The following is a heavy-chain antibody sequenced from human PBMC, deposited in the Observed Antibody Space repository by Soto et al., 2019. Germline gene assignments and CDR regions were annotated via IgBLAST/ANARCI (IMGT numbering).Heavy chain of an antibody. CDR3: AKDLKLGIAARRKVYYYYGMDV. V-gene: IGHV3-9*01. Sequence: GGSLRLSCAASGFTFDEYAMHWVRQAPGKGLEWASGISWNSGSIGYADSVKGRFTISRDNAKNSLYLQMNSLRAEDTALYYCAKDLKLGIAARRKVYYYYGMDVWGQGTTVTVSS. CDR1: GFTFDEYA. J-gene: IGHJ6*02. D-gene: IGHD6-6*01. CDR2: ISWNSGSI.